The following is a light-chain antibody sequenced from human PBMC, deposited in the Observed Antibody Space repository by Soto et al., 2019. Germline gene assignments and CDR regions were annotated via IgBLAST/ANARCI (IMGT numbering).Light chain of an antibody. CDR1: ESINIY. CDR3: QQRDSWPLS. CDR2: DSF. Sequence: EVVLTQSPASLSLSPGETATLSCKASESINIYVNWYQQRPGQAPRLHLSDSFSRAAGVSDKFRGSGSGKDFTLTISSVDPEDSAVYYCQQRDSWPLSFGGGTRVEI. V-gene: IGKV3-11*01. J-gene: IGKJ4*01.